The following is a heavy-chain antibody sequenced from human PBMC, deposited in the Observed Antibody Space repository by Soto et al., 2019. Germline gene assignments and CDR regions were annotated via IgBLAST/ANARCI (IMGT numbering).Heavy chain of an antibody. D-gene: IGHD2-21*01. CDR1: GFTFSSYG. J-gene: IGHJ4*02. CDR2: ISYDGHNK. V-gene: IGHV3-30*18. Sequence: GSLRLSCAASGFTFSSYGMHWVRQAPGEGLEWVAVISYDGHNKYYADSVKGRFTISRDNSKNTLFLQMNSLRAEDTAVYYCAKGPFNPVWFDYWGQGTLVTVSS. CDR3: AKGPFNPVWFDY.